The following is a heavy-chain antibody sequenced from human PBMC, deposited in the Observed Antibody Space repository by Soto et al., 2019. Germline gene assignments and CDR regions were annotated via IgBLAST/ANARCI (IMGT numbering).Heavy chain of an antibody. D-gene: IGHD3-22*01. CDR1: GDTVSTNSVA. Sequence: SQTLSLTCAISGDTVSTNSVAWNWIRQSPSTGLEWLGRTYYRSQWYDDYAASVKSRISITPDTSKNQFSLRLNSVTPEDTAVYYCARESSGYYYRYFDYWGQGTLVTVS. CDR2: TYYRSQWYD. CDR3: ARESSGYYYRYFDY. J-gene: IGHJ4*02. V-gene: IGHV6-1*01.